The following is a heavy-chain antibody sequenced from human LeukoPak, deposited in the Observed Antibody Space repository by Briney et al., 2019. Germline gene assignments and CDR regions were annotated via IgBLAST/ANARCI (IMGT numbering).Heavy chain of an antibody. CDR1: GFTFDVYA. V-gene: IGHV3-9*01. J-gene: IGHJ6*02. D-gene: IGHD5-18*01. Sequence: HPGGSLRLSCAASGFTFDVYAMHWVRQAPGKGLEWVSGISWNSGSIGYADSVKGRFTISRDNAKNSLYLQMNSLRAEDTALYYCAKDRYSYGYYYGMDVWGQGTTVTVSS. CDR2: ISWNSGSI. CDR3: AKDRYSYGYYYGMDV.